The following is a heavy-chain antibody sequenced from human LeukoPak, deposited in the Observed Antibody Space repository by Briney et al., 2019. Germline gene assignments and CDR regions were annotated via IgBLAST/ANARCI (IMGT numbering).Heavy chain of an antibody. Sequence: ASVKVSCKASGYTFTDYYIHWVRRAPGQGLEWMGWISANNGDTNSAQKFQGRVTMTRDTSTSTAYMELRSLRSDDTAVYYCARDFFHGHCAGLSCFLLDYWGQGSLVTVSS. J-gene: IGHJ4*02. CDR3: ARDFFHGHCAGLSCFLLDY. V-gene: IGHV1-2*02. CDR1: GYTFTDYY. D-gene: IGHD2-15*01. CDR2: ISANNGDT.